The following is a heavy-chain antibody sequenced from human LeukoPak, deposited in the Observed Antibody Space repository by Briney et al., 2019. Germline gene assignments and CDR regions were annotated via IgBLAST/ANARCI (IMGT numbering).Heavy chain of an antibody. V-gene: IGHV1-2*02. Sequence: EASVKVSCKASGYMFTGYYMHWVRQAPGQGLEWLGWINPNSGGTNYAQKFQGRVTMTRDRSISTAYMELSSLRSDDTAVYYCARGYCSGDCFTLFDYWGQGTLVTVSS. J-gene: IGHJ4*02. CDR3: ARGYCSGDCFTLFDY. CDR2: INPNSGGT. D-gene: IGHD2-21*02. CDR1: GYMFTGYY.